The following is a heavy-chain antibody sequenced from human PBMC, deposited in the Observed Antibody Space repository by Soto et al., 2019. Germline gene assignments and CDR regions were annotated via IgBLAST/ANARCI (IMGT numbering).Heavy chain of an antibody. V-gene: IGHV3-64*01. CDR3: GGYSGDGIWS. CDR2: ISSNGGTT. Sequence: EVQLVESGGGLVQPGGSLRLSCAASGFTFSSYSMHWVRQAPGKGLDYVSAISSNGGTTSYANSVKGRFTISRDNSKNRLYLQMGSLRAEDMAVYYCGGYSGDGIWSWGHGTLVTVSS. J-gene: IGHJ5*01. D-gene: IGHD1-26*01. CDR1: GFTFSSYS.